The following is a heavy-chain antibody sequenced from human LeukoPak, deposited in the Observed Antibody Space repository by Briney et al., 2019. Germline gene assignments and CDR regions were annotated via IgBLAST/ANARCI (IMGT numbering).Heavy chain of an antibody. CDR3: ARLRSSGWYFDY. D-gene: IGHD6-19*01. CDR2: IYSGGST. CDR1: GFTVNSNY. Sequence: PGGSLRLSCAASGFTVNSNYMSWVRQAPGKGLEWVSVIYSGGSTYYADSVKGRFTISRDNSKNTLYLQMNSLRAEDTAVYYCARLRSSGWYFDYWGQGTLVTVSS. J-gene: IGHJ4*02. V-gene: IGHV3-53*01.